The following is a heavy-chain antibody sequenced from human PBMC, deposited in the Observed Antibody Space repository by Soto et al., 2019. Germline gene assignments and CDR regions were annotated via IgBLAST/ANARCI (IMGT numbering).Heavy chain of an antibody. Sequence: QVQLVESGGGVVQAGRSLRLSCAASGFTFSSYAMHWVRQAPGKGLEWVAVISYDGSNKYYADSVKGRFTISRDNSKNTLYLQMNSLRAEDTAVYYCARDPKGLKRITYYYYYYGMDVWGQGTTVTVSS. D-gene: IGHD3-16*01. CDR3: ARDPKGLKRITYYYYYYGMDV. CDR2: ISYDGSNK. CDR1: GFTFSSYA. J-gene: IGHJ6*02. V-gene: IGHV3-30-3*01.